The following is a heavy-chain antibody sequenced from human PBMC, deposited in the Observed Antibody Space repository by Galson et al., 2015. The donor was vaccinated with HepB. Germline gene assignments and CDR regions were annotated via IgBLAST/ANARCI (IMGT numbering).Heavy chain of an antibody. D-gene: IGHD4-17*01. Sequence: SVKVSCKASGDTFGSYALSWVQQAPGQGLEWMGGIIPVFGRSIYAQRFQGRITITADEITTTVYMELSSLGSEDTAEYYFARSSPGEGDYTHRAYFGMDVWGQGTTVTVSS. J-gene: IGHJ6*02. V-gene: IGHV1-69*13. CDR1: GDTFGSYA. CDR2: IIPVFGRS. CDR3: ARSSPGEGDYTHRAYFGMDV.